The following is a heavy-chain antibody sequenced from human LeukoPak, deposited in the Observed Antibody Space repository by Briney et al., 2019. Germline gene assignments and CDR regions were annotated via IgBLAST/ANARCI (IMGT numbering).Heavy chain of an antibody. V-gene: IGHV3-23*01. Sequence: PGGFLRLSCAASGFTFSSYAMSWVRQAPGKGLGWVSAISGSGGSTYYADSVKGRFTISRDNSKNTLYLQMNSLRAEDTAVYYCAKEGSYPNDAFDIWGQGTMVTVSS. CDR2: ISGSGGST. J-gene: IGHJ3*02. CDR3: AKEGSYPNDAFDI. CDR1: GFTFSSYA.